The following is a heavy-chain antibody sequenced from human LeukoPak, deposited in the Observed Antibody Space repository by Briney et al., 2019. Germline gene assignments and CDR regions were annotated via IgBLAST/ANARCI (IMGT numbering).Heavy chain of an antibody. Sequence: GASVKVSCKASGGTFSSYAISWVRQAPRQGLEWMGGIIPIFGTANYAQKFQGRVTITTDESTSTAYMELSSLRSEDTAVYYCARDSPYYYDSSGLFDPWGQGTLVTVSS. CDR2: IIPIFGTA. CDR3: ARDSPYYYDSSGLFDP. J-gene: IGHJ5*02. CDR1: GGTFSSYA. D-gene: IGHD3-22*01. V-gene: IGHV1-69*05.